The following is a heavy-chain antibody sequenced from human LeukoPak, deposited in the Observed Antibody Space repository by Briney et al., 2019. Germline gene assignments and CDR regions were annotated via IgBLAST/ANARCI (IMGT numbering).Heavy chain of an antibody. D-gene: IGHD3-10*01. V-gene: IGHV4-59*01. CDR1: GDSIGSNY. CDR3: ARARRSGSWYYYYMDV. CDR2: IYYGGIT. J-gene: IGHJ6*03. Sequence: SETLSLTCTVSGDSIGSNYWSWIRQPPGKGLEWIGYIYYGGITNYNPSLKSRVTISLDTSKNQFSLKLSSVTAADTAVYYCARARRSGSWYYYYMDVWGKGTTVTVSS.